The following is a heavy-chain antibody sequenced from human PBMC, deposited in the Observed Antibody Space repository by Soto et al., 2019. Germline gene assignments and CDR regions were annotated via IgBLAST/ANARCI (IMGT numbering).Heavy chain of an antibody. CDR2: IYYSGST. D-gene: IGHD3-22*01. Sequence: PSETLSLTCTVSGGSISSGDYYWSWIRQPPGKGLEWIGYIYYSGSTYYNPSLKSRVTISVDTSKNRFSLKLSSVTAADTAVYYCARVSDGQDYYDSSGYGGSLDYWGQRTLVTVSS. CDR1: GGSISSGDYY. V-gene: IGHV4-30-4*01. CDR3: ARVSDGQDYYDSSGYGGSLDY. J-gene: IGHJ4*02.